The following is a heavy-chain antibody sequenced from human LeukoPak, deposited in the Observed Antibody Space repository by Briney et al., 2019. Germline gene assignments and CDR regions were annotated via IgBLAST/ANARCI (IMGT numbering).Heavy chain of an antibody. CDR2: INHSGST. CDR3: ARGIRLFRTTQEGYCSGGSCNWFDP. CDR1: GGSFRDYF. Sequence: KSSETLSLTCAVYGGSFRDYFWSWIRQPPGKGLEWIGEINHSGSTNYNPSLKSRVTISVDTSKNQFSLKLSSVTAADTAVYYCARGIRLFRTTQEGYCSGGSCNWFDPWGQGTLVTVSS. J-gene: IGHJ5*02. D-gene: IGHD2-15*01. V-gene: IGHV4-34*01.